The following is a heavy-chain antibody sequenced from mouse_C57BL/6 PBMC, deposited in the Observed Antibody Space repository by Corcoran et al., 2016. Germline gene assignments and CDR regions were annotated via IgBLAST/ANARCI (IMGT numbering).Heavy chain of an antibody. Sequence: QVQLKQSGAELVRPGASVKLSCKASGYTFTDYYINWVKQRPGQGLEWIARIYPGSGNTHYNEKFKGKATLTAEKSSSTAYMQLSSLTSEDSAVYFCANYYGSSYGWGQGTTLTVSS. CDR3: ANYYGSSYG. V-gene: IGHV1-76*01. J-gene: IGHJ2*01. CDR2: IYPGSGNT. CDR1: GYTFTDYY. D-gene: IGHD1-1*01.